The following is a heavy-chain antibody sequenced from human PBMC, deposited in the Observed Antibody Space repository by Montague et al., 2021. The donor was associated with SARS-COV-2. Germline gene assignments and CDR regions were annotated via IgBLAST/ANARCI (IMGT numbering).Heavy chain of an antibody. CDR3: AKGVGSSNFQY. CDR2: MSASGDST. CDR1: GFNFGAYV. Sequence: SLRLSCAASGFNFGAYVMNWVRRAPGKGLEWVAAMSASGDSTYHADSVEGRFTISRDNSKNTVYLQMNSLRAEDTAFSYCAKGVGSSNFQYWGQGTLVTVSA. J-gene: IGHJ1*01. V-gene: IGHV3-23*01. D-gene: IGHD2-2*01.